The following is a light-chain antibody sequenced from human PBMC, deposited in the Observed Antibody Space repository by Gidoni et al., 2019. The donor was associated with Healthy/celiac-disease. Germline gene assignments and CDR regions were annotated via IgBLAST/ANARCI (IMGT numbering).Light chain of an antibody. CDR3: QQYYSTPLT. CDR2: WAS. Sequence: DIVMTQYPDSLAGSLGERATINCKASQSVLYSSNTKNYLAWYQQKPGQPPKLLIYWASSRESGVPDRFSGSGSGTDFTLTISSLQAEDVAVYYCQQYYSTPLTFGGGTKVEIK. J-gene: IGKJ4*01. V-gene: IGKV4-1*01. CDR1: QSVLYSSNTKNY.